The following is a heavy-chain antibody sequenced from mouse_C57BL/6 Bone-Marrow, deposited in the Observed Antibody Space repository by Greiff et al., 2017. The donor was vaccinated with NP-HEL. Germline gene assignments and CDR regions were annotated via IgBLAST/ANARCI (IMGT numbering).Heavy chain of an antibody. D-gene: IGHD2-10*02. Sequence: VKLMESGPELVKPGASVKLSCKASGYTFTSYDINWVKQRPGQGLEWIGWIYPRDGSTKYNEKFKGKATLTVDTSSSTAYMELHSLTSEDSAVYFVERFSMCYFYAMDYWGQGTSVTVSS. J-gene: IGHJ4*01. CDR3: ERFSMCYFYAMDY. V-gene: IGHV1-85*01. CDR2: IYPRDGST. CDR1: GYTFTSYD.